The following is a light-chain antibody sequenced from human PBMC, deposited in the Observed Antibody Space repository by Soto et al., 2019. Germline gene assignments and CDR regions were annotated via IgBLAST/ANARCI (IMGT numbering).Light chain of an antibody. CDR3: SSYAGSNNYV. V-gene: IGLV2-14*01. J-gene: IGLJ1*01. Sequence: QSVLTQPASVSGSPGQSITISCTGASTDIGAYKYVSWYQQHPGNAPRLIIYEVTNRPSGISHRFSGSKSGNTASLTISGLQAEDEADYYCSSYAGSNNYVFGTGTKVTVL. CDR1: STDIGAYKY. CDR2: EVT.